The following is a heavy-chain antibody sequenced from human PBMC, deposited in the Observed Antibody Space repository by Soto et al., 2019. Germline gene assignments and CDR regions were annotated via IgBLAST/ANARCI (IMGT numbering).Heavy chain of an antibody. CDR1: GFTFSSYS. D-gene: IGHD6-19*01. CDR2: ISSSSSTI. CDR3: ARDPPVNQWLVRRTNWFYP. Sequence: SLRLSCAASGFTFSSYSMNWVRQAPGKGLEWVTYISSSSSTIYYADSVKGRFTISRDNAKNSLYLQMNSLRDEDTAVYYCARDPPVNQWLVRRTNWFYPWGQGTLVTVSS. J-gene: IGHJ5*02. V-gene: IGHV3-48*02.